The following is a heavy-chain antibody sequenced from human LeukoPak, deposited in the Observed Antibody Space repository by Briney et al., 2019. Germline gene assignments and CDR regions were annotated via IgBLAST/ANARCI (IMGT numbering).Heavy chain of an antibody. V-gene: IGHV4-59*01. CDR1: GGSISSYY. J-gene: IGHJ5*02. CDR3: ARAGGSYYSWFDP. Sequence: SETLSLTCTVSGGSISSYYWSWIRQPPGKGLEWIGYIYYSGSTNYNPSLKSRVTISVDTSKNQFSLKLSSVTAADTAVYYCARAGGSYYSWFDPWGQGTLVTVPS. D-gene: IGHD1-26*01. CDR2: IYYSGST.